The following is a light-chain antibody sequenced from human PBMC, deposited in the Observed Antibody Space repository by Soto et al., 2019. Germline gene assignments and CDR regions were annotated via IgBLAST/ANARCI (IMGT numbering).Light chain of an antibody. Sequence: QSVLTQPPWVSGAPRQRGTISCSGSSSNIGSNSVNWYQQLPGKAPKVLIYYDDLLPSGVSDRFSGSKSGTSASLVISRIQSEDEADYYCSAWDDSLNGPVFGGGTKLTVL. CDR3: SAWDDSLNGPV. J-gene: IGLJ2*01. CDR1: SSNIGSNS. CDR2: YDD. V-gene: IGLV1-36*01.